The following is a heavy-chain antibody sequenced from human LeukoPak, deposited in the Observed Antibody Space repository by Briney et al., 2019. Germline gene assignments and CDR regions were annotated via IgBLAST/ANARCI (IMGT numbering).Heavy chain of an antibody. V-gene: IGHV1-8*01. D-gene: IGHD3-9*01. CDR3: ARGARTSGWILPGYLDY. Sequence: GASVKVSCKASGYTFTRYDINGVRQATGQGLEWMGWMNPNSGNTGYAQKFQGRVTMTRNTSISTAYMELSSLRSEDTAVYYCARGARTSGWILPGYLDYWGQGTLVSVSS. CDR2: MNPNSGNT. CDR1: GYTFTRYD. J-gene: IGHJ4*02.